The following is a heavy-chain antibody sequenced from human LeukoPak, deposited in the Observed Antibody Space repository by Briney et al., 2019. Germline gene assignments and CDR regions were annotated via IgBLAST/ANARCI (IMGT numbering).Heavy chain of an antibody. Sequence: PGGSLRLSCAASGFTVSSNYMSWVRQAPGKGLEWVSVIYSGGSTYYADSVKGRFTISRDNSKNTLYLQMNSLRAEDTAVYYCARHASEQWLDYWGQGTLVTVSS. J-gene: IGHJ4*02. D-gene: IGHD6-19*01. CDR2: IYSGGST. V-gene: IGHV3-66*04. CDR3: ARHASEQWLDY. CDR1: GFTVSSNY.